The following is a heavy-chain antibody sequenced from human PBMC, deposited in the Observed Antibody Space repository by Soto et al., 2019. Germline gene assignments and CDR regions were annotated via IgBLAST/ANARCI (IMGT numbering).Heavy chain of an antibody. D-gene: IGHD3-22*01. CDR3: AREDSSGYYRA. J-gene: IGHJ5*02. Sequence: PSETLSLTCTVSGGSISSGDYYWSWVRQPPGKGLEWIGYIYYSGSTYYNPSLKSRVTISVDTSKNQFSLKLSSVTAADTAVYYCAREDSSGYYRAWGQGTLVAVSS. V-gene: IGHV4-30-4*01. CDR1: GGSISSGDYY. CDR2: IYYSGST.